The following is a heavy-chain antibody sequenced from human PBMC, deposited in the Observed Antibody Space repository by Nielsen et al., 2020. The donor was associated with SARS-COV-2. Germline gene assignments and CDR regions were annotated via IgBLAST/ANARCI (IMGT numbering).Heavy chain of an antibody. J-gene: IGHJ6*02. V-gene: IGHV4-31*02. CDR3: ARDPGATYCGGDCYLLEGGMDV. CDR2: IYYSGST. Sequence: WIRQPPGKGLEWIGYIYYSGSTYYNPSLKSRVTISVDTSKNQFSLKLSSVTAADTAVYYCARDPGATYCGGDCYLLEGGMDVWGQGTTVTVSS. D-gene: IGHD2-21*02.